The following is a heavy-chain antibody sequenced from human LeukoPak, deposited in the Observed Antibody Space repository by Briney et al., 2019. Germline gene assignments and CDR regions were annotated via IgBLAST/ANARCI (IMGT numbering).Heavy chain of an antibody. V-gene: IGHV3-23*01. CDR3: AKSVVVITFRFDD. J-gene: IGHJ4*02. CDR2: INGGGSNT. Sequence: GGSLRLSCAASGFTFNSYVMSWVRQAPGKGLEWVSAINGGGSNTYYADSVKGRFTISRDNSKNMLYLQMNSLRADDTAMYYCAKSVVVITFRFDDWGQGALVTVSS. D-gene: IGHD2-15*01. CDR1: GFTFNSYV.